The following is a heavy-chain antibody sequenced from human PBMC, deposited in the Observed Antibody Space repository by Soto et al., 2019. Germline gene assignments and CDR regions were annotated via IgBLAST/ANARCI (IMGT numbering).Heavy chain of an antibody. CDR1: GFSFSDYF. CDR2: IIPIFGTA. J-gene: IGHJ6*02. Sequence: SVKVSCKASGFSFSDYFMHWVRQAPGQGLEWMGGIIPIFGTANYAQKFQGRVTITADESTSTAYMELSSLRSEDTAVYYCARDEYSYGGHYYYYGVDVWGQGTTVTVSS. V-gene: IGHV1-69*13. D-gene: IGHD5-18*01. CDR3: ARDEYSYGGHYYYYGVDV.